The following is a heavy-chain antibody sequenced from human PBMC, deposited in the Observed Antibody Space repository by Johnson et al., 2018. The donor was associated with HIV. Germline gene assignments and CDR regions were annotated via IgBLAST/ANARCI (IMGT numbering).Heavy chain of an antibody. J-gene: IGHJ3*02. V-gene: IGHV3-11*01. D-gene: IGHD1-26*01. Sequence: QVQLVESGGGVVQPGGSLRLSCAASGFTFSDYYMSWIRQAPGKGLEWVSYISSSGSTIYYADSVKGRFTISRDNAKNSLYLQMNSLRAEDTALYYCAKDRVGAVPDAFDIWGQGTMVTVSS. CDR1: GFTFSDYY. CDR2: ISSSGSTI. CDR3: AKDRVGAVPDAFDI.